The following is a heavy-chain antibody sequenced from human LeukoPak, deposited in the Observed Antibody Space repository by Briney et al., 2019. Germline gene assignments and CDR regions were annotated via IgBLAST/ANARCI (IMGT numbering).Heavy chain of an antibody. V-gene: IGHV1-69*04. Sequence: SVKVSCKASGGTFSSYAISWVRQAPGQGLEWMGRIIPILGIANYAQKFQGRVTITADKSASTAYMELSSLRSEDTAVYYRARDEEPRSSWYMTWGQGTLVTVSS. D-gene: IGHD6-13*01. CDR1: GGTFSSYA. J-gene: IGHJ5*02. CDR2: IIPILGIA. CDR3: ARDEEPRSSWYMT.